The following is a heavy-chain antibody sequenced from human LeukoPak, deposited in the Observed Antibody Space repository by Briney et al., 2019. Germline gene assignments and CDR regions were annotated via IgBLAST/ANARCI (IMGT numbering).Heavy chain of an antibody. CDR2: IYYSGST. J-gene: IGHJ4*02. CDR1: GGSISSYY. V-gene: IGHV4-59*08. D-gene: IGHD2-15*01. CDR3: ARQPYDDYCSGGSCYQPFDY. Sequence: SETLSLTCTVSGGSISSYYWSWIRQPPGTGLEWIGYIYYSGSTNYNPSLKSRVTISVDTSKNQFSLKLSSVTAADTAVYYCARQPYDDYCSGGSCYQPFDYWGQGTLVTVSS.